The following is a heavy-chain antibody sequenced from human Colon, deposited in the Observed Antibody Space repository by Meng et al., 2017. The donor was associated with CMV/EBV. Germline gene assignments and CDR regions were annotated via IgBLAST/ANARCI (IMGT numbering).Heavy chain of an antibody. Sequence: GESLKISCVASGFIFSSYWMSWVRQAPGKGLEWVATIKHDGGVTYYADSVKGRFTISRDRVSNSLHLQMHSQRGEDTAMYYRARDGSGVSGPDFYLFGMDVWGQGTTVTVSS. CDR2: IKHDGGVT. V-gene: IGHV3-7*03. J-gene: IGHJ6*02. CDR3: ARDGSGVSGPDFYLFGMDV. D-gene: IGHD3-10*01. CDR1: GFIFSSYW.